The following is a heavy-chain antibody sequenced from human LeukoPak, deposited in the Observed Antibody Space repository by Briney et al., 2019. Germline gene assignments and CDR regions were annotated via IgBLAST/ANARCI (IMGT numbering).Heavy chain of an antibody. V-gene: IGHV3-30*03. J-gene: IGHJ3*02. CDR3: AREIFNGFDI. CDR1: GFTVSSNY. Sequence: GGSLRLSCAASGFTVSSNYLSWVRQAPGKGLEWVAVISYDGTNKHYADPVKGRFTISRDNSKNTLYLQMNSLRGEDTAVYYCAREIFNGFDIWGQGTMVTVSS. CDR2: ISYDGTNK.